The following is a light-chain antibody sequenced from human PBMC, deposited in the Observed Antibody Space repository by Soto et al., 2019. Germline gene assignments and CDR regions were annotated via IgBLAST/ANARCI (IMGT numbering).Light chain of an antibody. V-gene: IGKV4-1*01. CDR2: WAS. CDR3: QQYYSTSGT. CDR1: QSVLYSSNNKNY. J-gene: IGKJ1*01. Sequence: DIVMTQSPDSLAVSLGERATINCKSSQSVLYSSNNKNYLAWYQQKPGQPPKLLIYWASTRESGVPDRFSGSGSGQDFTLTISSLQAEDVAVYYCQQYYSTSGTFGQGTKVEIK.